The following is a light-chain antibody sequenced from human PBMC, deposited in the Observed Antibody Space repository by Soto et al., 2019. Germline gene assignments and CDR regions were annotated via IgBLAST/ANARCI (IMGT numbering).Light chain of an antibody. Sequence: QSVLTQSPSESATPGQRVTISCSGSGSNIRTHAVNWNQQVQGTAPTLLIFRNHQRPSGVPDRFSGSKSGTSASLAISGPQSEDEADSYCAAWDDSLRAVVFGGGTKLTVL. CDR3: AAWDDSLRAVV. CDR1: GSNIRTHA. V-gene: IGLV1-44*01. J-gene: IGLJ2*01. CDR2: RNH.